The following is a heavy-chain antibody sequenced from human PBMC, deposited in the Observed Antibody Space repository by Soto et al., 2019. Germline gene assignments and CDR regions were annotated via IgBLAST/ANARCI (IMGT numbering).Heavy chain of an antibody. D-gene: IGHD3-22*01. CDR2: IYHSGST. CDR3: ARVHYYDSSGYYAFDY. V-gene: IGHV4-4*02. J-gene: IGHJ4*02. CDR1: GGSISSSNW. Sequence: KPSETLSLTCAVSGGSISSSNWWSWVRQPPGKGLEWIGEIYHSGSTNYNPSLKSRVTISVDKSKNQFSLKLSSVTAADTAVYYCARVHYYDSSGYYAFDYWGQGTLVTVSS.